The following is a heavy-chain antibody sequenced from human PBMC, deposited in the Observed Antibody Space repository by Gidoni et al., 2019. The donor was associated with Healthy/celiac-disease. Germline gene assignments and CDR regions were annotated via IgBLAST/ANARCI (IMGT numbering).Heavy chain of an antibody. CDR2: ISAYNGNT. CDR1: GYTFTSYG. Sequence: HVQLVQSGAEVQQPEASVKVACQASGYTFTSYGISWVRQAPGQGLEWMGWISAYNGNTNYAQKLQVRVTMTTDTSTSTAYMELRSLRSDDTAVYYCARETVAGGGEFDYWGQGTLVTVSS. J-gene: IGHJ4*02. CDR3: ARETVAGGGEFDY. V-gene: IGHV1-18*01. D-gene: IGHD6-19*01.